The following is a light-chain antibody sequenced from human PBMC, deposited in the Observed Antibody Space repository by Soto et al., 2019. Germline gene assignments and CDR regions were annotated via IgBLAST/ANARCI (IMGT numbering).Light chain of an antibody. CDR2: GAS. CDR3: QQYGGSRT. Sequence: EIVLTQSPGTLSLSPGERATLSCRASQIVSSSYLAWYQQKPGQAPRLLIYGASSRASGISDRFSGSGSGTDFTLTISRLEPEDFAVYYCQQYGGSRTFGQGTKVEI. CDR1: QIVSSSY. J-gene: IGKJ1*01. V-gene: IGKV3-20*01.